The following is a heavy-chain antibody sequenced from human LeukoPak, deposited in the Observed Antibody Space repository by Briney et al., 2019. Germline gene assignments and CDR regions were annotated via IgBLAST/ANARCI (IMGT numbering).Heavy chain of an antibody. J-gene: IGHJ5*02. CDR3: ARDIVVVVAATGYNWFDP. CDR2: IYHSGST. CDR1: GYSISSGYY. D-gene: IGHD2-15*01. V-gene: IGHV4-38-2*02. Sequence: SETLSLTCTVSGYSISSGYYWGWIRPPPGKGLEWIGSIYHSGSTYYTPSLKSRVTISVDTSKNQFSLKLSSVTAADTAVYYCARDIVVVVAATGYNWFDPWGQGTLVTVSS.